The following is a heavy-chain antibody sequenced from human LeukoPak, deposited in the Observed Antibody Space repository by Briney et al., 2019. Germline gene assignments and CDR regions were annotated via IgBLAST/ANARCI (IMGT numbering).Heavy chain of an antibody. D-gene: IGHD5-12*01. CDR3: ARDSGYDVGTLDY. J-gene: IGHJ4*02. Sequence: SETLSLTCTVSGDSIFSSSYYWGWIRQPPGKGLEWIGHIYYSGSTYYNPSLKSRVTISVDTSKNQFSLKLSSVTAADTAVYYCARDSGYDVGTLDYWGQGTLVTVSS. CDR1: GDSIFSSSYY. CDR2: IYYSGST. V-gene: IGHV4-39*07.